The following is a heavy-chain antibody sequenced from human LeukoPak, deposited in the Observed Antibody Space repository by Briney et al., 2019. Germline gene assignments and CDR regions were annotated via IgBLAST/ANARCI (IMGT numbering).Heavy chain of an antibody. CDR1: GYSISSGYY. CDR3: ARVADIVSDY. D-gene: IGHD3-16*02. V-gene: IGHV4-38-2*02. Sequence: SETLSLTXTVSGYSISSGYYWGWIRQPPGKRLEWIGSIYHSGSTYYNPSLKSRVTISVDTSKNQFSLKLSSVTAADTAVYYCARVADIVSDYWGQGTLVTVSS. CDR2: IYHSGST. J-gene: IGHJ4*02.